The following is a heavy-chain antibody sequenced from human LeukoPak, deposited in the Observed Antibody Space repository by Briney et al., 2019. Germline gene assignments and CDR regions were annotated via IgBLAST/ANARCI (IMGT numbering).Heavy chain of an antibody. V-gene: IGHV3-23*01. J-gene: IGHJ4*02. CDR2: ISSNSVPRT. Sequence: GSLSLSYAASGFTFSSFAMSWVRQAPGKGLEWVSGISSNSVPRTYYTDSVKGRFTISRDNSKDTLNLEMNSLRAEDTAVYYCAAAGRGDSSGYYYWGQGTLVTVSS. D-gene: IGHD3-22*01. CDR3: AAAGRGDSSGYYY. CDR1: GFTFSSFA.